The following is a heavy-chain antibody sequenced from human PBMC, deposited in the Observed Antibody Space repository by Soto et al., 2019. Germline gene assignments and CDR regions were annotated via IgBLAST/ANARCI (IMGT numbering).Heavy chain of an antibody. Sequence: GGSLRLSXAASGFTFSSYAMHWVRQAPGKGLEWVAVISYDGSNKYYADSVKGRFTISRDNSKNTLYLQMNSLRAEDTAVYYCAREEGYSSSSDYWGQGTLVTVSS. CDR2: ISYDGSNK. J-gene: IGHJ4*02. CDR1: GFTFSSYA. D-gene: IGHD6-6*01. V-gene: IGHV3-30-3*01. CDR3: AREEGYSSSSDY.